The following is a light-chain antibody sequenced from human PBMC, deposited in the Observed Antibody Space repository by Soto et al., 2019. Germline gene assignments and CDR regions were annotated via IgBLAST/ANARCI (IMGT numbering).Light chain of an antibody. CDR2: DAS. J-gene: IGKJ4*01. Sequence: DIQMTQSPSTLSASVGDRVTITCRASQDISGWLAWYQQKPGKAPKVLIYDASSLEIGVPIRFSGSGSGTECTLTITSLQPDDFAPYYCQQYKNYSPLTFGGGTKVEIK. V-gene: IGKV1-5*01. CDR1: QDISGW. CDR3: QQYKNYSPLT.